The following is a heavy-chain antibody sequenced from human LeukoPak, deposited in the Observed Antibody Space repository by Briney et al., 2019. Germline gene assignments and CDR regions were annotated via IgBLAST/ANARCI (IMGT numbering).Heavy chain of an antibody. CDR2: INPNSGGT. D-gene: IGHD2-2*01. Sequence: ASVKVSCKASGYTFTGYYMHWVRQAPGQGLEWMGWINPNSGGTNYAQKFQGWVTMTRDTSISTAYMELSRLRSDDTAVYYCARGGKEDIVVVPAAMDAFDIWGQGTMVTVSS. J-gene: IGHJ3*02. CDR3: ARGGKEDIVVVPAAMDAFDI. V-gene: IGHV1-2*04. CDR1: GYTFTGYY.